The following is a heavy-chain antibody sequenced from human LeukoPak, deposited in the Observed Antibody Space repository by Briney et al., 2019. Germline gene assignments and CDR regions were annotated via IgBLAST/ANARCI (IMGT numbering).Heavy chain of an antibody. J-gene: IGHJ4*02. D-gene: IGHD6-13*01. Sequence: GASVKVSCKASGGTFSSYAISWVRQAPGQGLEWMGGIIPIFGTASYAQKFQGRVTITTDESTSTAYMELSSLRSEDTAVYYCARGGPAAGVYYFDYWGQGTLVTVSS. CDR3: ARGGPAAGVYYFDY. V-gene: IGHV1-69*05. CDR2: IIPIFGTA. CDR1: GGTFSSYA.